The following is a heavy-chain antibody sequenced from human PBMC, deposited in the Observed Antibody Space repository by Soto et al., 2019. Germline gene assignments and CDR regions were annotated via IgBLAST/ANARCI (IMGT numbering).Heavy chain of an antibody. V-gene: IGHV3-74*01. Sequence: EVQLVESGGGLVQPGGSLRLSCAASGFTFSSYWMHWVRQAPGKGLVWVSRINSDGSSTSYADSVKGRFTISRDNAKNTLYLQMNSLRAEDTAVYYCARNLWFGELSSRNPYYYYYYGMDVWVQGTTVTVSS. CDR2: INSDGSST. J-gene: IGHJ6*02. D-gene: IGHD3-10*01. CDR1: GFTFSSYW. CDR3: ARNLWFGELSSRNPYYYYYYGMDV.